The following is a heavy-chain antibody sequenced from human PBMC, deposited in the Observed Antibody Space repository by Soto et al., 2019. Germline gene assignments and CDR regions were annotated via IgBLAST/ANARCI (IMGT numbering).Heavy chain of an antibody. J-gene: IGHJ4*02. Sequence: QVQLQQWGAGLLKPSETLSLTCAVYGDSFNNYFWTWIRQSPGKGLEWIGEINHSGSANYNPSLGSRVTISVDKSKKQFSLKLTSVTAAATAGYYCARVSRCYYDSWGQGTLVTVSS. V-gene: IGHV4-34*01. CDR1: GDSFNNYF. CDR3: ARVSRCYYDS. CDR2: INHSGSA.